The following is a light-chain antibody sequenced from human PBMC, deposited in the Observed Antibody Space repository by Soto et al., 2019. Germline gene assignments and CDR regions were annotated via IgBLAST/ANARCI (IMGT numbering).Light chain of an antibody. V-gene: IGLV4-69*01. J-gene: IGLJ2*01. CDR1: SGHSSYA. Sequence: QLVLTQSPSASASLGASVKLTCTLSSGHSSYAIAWHQQQPEKGPRYLMKLNSDGSHSKGDGIPDRFSGSSSGAERYLTISSLQSEDEADYYCQTWGTGIHVVFGGRTKPTVL. CDR3: QTWGTGIHVV. CDR2: LNSDGSH.